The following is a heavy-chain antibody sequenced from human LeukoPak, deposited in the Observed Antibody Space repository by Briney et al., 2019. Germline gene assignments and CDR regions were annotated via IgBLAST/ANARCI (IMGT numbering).Heavy chain of an antibody. D-gene: IGHD6-19*01. CDR3: AKGYTSGWYPNYFDF. CDR1: GFTFSSYV. CDR2: IRNDGTYK. V-gene: IGHV3-30*02. Sequence: GGSLRLSCAVSGFTFSSYVMHWVRQAPGKGLEWVAFIRNDGTYKNYADSVKGRFTISRDNSKNTLYLQMNSLRYGDTAIYYCAKGYTSGWYPNYFDFWGQGTLVTVSS. J-gene: IGHJ4*02.